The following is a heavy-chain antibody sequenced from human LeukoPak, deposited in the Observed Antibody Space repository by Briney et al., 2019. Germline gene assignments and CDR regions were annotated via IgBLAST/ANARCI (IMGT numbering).Heavy chain of an antibody. Sequence: PSETLSLTCTVSGGSISTYYWSWIRQPAGKGLEWIGRIYTSGSTNYNPSLKSRVTMSVDTSKNQFSLKLSSVTAADTAVYYCARGVVGGYSYGIWFDPWGQGTLVTVSS. CDR1: GGSISTYY. CDR3: ARGVVGGYSYGIWFDP. D-gene: IGHD5-18*01. CDR2: IYTSGST. V-gene: IGHV4-4*07. J-gene: IGHJ5*02.